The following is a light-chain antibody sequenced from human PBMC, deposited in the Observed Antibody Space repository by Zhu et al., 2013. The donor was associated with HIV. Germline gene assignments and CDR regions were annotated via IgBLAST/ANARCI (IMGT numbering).Light chain of an antibody. Sequence: QSALTQPASVSGSPGQSITISCTGTSSDVGSYNYVSWYQHHPGKAPKLIIYEVTNRPSGVSNRFSGSKSGTSATLGITGLQTGDEADYYCGTWDSSLTAGVFGGGTKLTVL. CDR3: GTWDSSLTAGV. CDR2: EVT. CDR1: SSDVGSYNY. J-gene: IGLJ3*02. V-gene: IGLV2-14*01.